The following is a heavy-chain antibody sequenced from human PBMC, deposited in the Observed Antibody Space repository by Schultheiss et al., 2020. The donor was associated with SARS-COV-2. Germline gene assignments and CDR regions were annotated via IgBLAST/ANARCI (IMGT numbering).Heavy chain of an antibody. V-gene: IGHV4-4*02. CDR3: ATRDGRVDY. Sequence: SETLSLTCAVSGGSISSSNWWSWVRQPPGKGLEWIGEINHSGSTNYNPSLKSRVTISVDTSKNQFSLKLSSVTAADTAVYYCATRDGRVDYWGQGTLVTVSS. J-gene: IGHJ4*02. D-gene: IGHD5-24*01. CDR1: GGSISSSNW. CDR2: INHSGST.